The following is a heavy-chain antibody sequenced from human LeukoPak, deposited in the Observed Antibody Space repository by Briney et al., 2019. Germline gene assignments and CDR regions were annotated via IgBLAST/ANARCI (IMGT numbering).Heavy chain of an antibody. Sequence: SETLSLTCAVYGGSFSGYYWSWIRQPPGKGLEWIGEIKHSGSTNYNASLKRRLAISVDTSKNQISMKLTSVTAADTAVYYCATYSHSDYTVFDSWGQGTLVTVSS. CDR1: GGSFSGYY. CDR2: IKHSGST. V-gene: IGHV4-34*01. D-gene: IGHD6-25*01. J-gene: IGHJ4*02. CDR3: ATYSHSDYTVFDS.